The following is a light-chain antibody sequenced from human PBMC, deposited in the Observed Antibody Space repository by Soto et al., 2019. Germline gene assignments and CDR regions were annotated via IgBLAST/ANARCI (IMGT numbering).Light chain of an antibody. Sequence: DIQMTQSPSSLSASVGDRVTITCRASQNIYTYLNWYQQKPGKAPQLLIYAASSLQSGVPSRFSGSGSRTDFTLTISSLQPEDFAVYYCQQSYNTPTTFGQGTKVDIK. CDR1: QNIYTY. CDR2: AAS. CDR3: QQSYNTPTT. J-gene: IGKJ1*01. V-gene: IGKV1-39*01.